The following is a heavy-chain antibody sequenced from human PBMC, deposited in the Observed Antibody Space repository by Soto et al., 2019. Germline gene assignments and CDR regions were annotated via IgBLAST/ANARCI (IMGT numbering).Heavy chain of an antibody. Sequence: SLRLSCTASGFTFGDYAMSWFRQAPGKGLEWVGFIRSKAYGGTTEYAASVKGRFTISRDDSKSIAYLQMNSLKTEDTAVYYCTRPTHSSSWIYGMDVWGQGTTVTVSS. CDR1: GFTFGDYA. CDR2: IRSKAYGGTT. D-gene: IGHD6-13*01. V-gene: IGHV3-49*03. J-gene: IGHJ6*02. CDR3: TRPTHSSSWIYGMDV.